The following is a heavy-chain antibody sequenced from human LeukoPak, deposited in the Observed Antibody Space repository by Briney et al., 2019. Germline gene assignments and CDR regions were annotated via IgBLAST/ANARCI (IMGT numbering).Heavy chain of an antibody. D-gene: IGHD2-8*02. CDR2: IDRRGDRT. CDR3: VKEGLLGGYYFDL. V-gene: IGHV3-23*01. CDR1: GFTFSRFS. J-gene: IGHJ4*02. Sequence: PGGSLRLSCAASGFTFSRFSMAWVRQAPGRGLDWVSTIDRRGDRTFYADSVRGRFTISRDNSQNMVYLQMNGLGADDTAVYYCVKEGLLGGYYFDLWGQGTPVTVS.